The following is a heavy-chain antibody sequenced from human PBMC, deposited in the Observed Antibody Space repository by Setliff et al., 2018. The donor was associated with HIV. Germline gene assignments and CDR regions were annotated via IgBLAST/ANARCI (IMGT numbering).Heavy chain of an antibody. Sequence: ASVKVSCKASGYTLTTYGISWVRQAPGQGPEWMGWINTETGNPMYAQGFRGRLVFSLDTSVNTAYLQISSLKTEDTAMYYCARVGSYWSTFDYWGQGMLVTVSS. CDR2: INTETGNP. CDR1: GYTLTTYG. D-gene: IGHD1-26*01. CDR3: ARVGSYWSTFDY. V-gene: IGHV7-4-1*02. J-gene: IGHJ4*02.